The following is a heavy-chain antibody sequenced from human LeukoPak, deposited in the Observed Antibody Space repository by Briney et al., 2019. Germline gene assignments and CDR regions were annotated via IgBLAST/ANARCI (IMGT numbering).Heavy chain of an antibody. J-gene: IGHJ3*02. Sequence: PSQTLSLTCTVSGGSICSGDYYWSWIRQPPGKCLEWIAYIYYSGSTYYNPSLKSRVTISVGTSKNQFSLKLSSVPAADTAVYYCAREITNDSSGYSQDAFDIWGQGTMVTVSS. D-gene: IGHD3-22*01. CDR2: IYYSGST. CDR3: AREITNDSSGYSQDAFDI. V-gene: IGHV4-30-4*01. CDR1: GGSICSGDYY.